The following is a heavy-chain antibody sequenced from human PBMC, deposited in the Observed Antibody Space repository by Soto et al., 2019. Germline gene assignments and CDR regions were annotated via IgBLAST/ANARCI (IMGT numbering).Heavy chain of an antibody. CDR3: ARASSGYPDY. V-gene: IGHV3-30-3*01. D-gene: IGHD3-22*01. Sequence: QVQLVESGGGVVQPGRSLRLSCAASGFTFSSYAMHWVRQAPGKGLEWVAVISYDGSNKYYADSVKGRFTISRDNSKNTLYLQMNSLRAEDTAVYYCARASSGYPDYWGQGTLVTVSS. CDR1: GFTFSSYA. CDR2: ISYDGSNK. J-gene: IGHJ4*02.